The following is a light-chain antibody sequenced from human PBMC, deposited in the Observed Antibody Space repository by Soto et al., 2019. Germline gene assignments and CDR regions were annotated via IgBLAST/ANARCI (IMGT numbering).Light chain of an antibody. CDR2: DAS. CDR3: QQRSTWPPWT. Sequence: EIVLTQSPDTLSVSPGDGATLSCRASQNVKDHLAWYQQKPGQSPRLLIYDASNRATGIPARFNGSGSGTDFTLTIASLEPEDFAVYYCQQRSTWPPWTFGLWTKVEIK. V-gene: IGKV3-11*01. CDR1: QNVKDH. J-gene: IGKJ1*01.